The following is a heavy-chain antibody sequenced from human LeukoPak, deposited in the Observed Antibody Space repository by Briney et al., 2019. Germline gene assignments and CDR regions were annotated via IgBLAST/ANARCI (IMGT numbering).Heavy chain of an antibody. Sequence: SGTLSLTCAVSGGSISSSNWWSWVRQPPGKGLEWIGEIYHSGSTNYNPSLKSRVTISVDKSKNQFSLKLSSVTGADTAVYYCARDRVGRDYYYYYMDVWGKGTAVTVSS. CDR3: ARDRVGRDYYYYYMDV. CDR1: GGSISSSNW. V-gene: IGHV4-4*02. CDR2: IYHSGST. J-gene: IGHJ6*03. D-gene: IGHD1-26*01.